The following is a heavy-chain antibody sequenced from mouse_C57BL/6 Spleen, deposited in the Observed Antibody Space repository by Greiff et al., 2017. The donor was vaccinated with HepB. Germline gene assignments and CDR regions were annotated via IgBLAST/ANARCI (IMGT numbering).Heavy chain of an antibody. CDR3: ARSSYGYGWYFDV. Sequence: QVHVKQPGAELVMPGASVKLSCKASGYTFTSYWMHWVKQRPGQGLEWIGEIDPSDSYTNYNQKFKGKSTLTVDKSSSTAYMQLSSLTSEDSAVYYCARSSYGYGWYFDVWGTGTTVTVSS. V-gene: IGHV1-69*01. CDR1: GYTFTSYW. J-gene: IGHJ1*03. CDR2: IDPSDSYT. D-gene: IGHD2-9*01.